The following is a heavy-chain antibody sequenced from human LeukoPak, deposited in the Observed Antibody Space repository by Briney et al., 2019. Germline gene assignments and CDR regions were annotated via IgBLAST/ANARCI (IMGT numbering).Heavy chain of an antibody. V-gene: IGHV3-23*01. D-gene: IGHD4-17*01. CDR3: ARTGRSDYGDYSYFDY. Sequence: PGGSLRLSCAASGFTFSSYAMSWVRQAPGKGLEWVSTISGSGSSTYYADSVKGRFTISRDNAKNTLYLQMNSLRAEDTAVYYCARTGRSDYGDYSYFDYWGQGTLVTVSS. J-gene: IGHJ4*02. CDR1: GFTFSSYA. CDR2: ISGSGSST.